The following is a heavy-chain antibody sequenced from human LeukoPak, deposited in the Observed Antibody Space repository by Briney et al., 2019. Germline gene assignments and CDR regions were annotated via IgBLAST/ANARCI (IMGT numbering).Heavy chain of an antibody. D-gene: IGHD6-13*01. J-gene: IGHJ4*02. Sequence: SVKVSCKASGGTFSRYAISWVRQAPGQGLEWMGGIIPIFGTANYAQKFQSRVTITTDESTSTAYMKLSSVRSEDTAVYYCATEIPRGSGIAAVWGQGTLVTVSS. CDR2: IIPIFGTA. CDR3: ATEIPRGSGIAAV. V-gene: IGHV1-69*05. CDR1: GGTFSRYA.